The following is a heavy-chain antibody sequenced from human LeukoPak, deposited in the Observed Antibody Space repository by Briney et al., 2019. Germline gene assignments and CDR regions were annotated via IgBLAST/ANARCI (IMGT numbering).Heavy chain of an antibody. CDR1: GFTFSSYG. CDR2: IKSKTDGGTT. V-gene: IGHV3-15*01. CDR3: TTEMDVYYYGSGSYSETDY. D-gene: IGHD3-10*01. J-gene: IGHJ4*02. Sequence: GGSLRLSCAASGFTFSSYGMSWVRQAPGKGLEWVGRIKSKTDGGTTDYAAPVKGRFTISRDDSKNTLYLQMNSLKTEDTAVYYCTTEMDVYYYGSGSYSETDYWGQGTLVTVSS.